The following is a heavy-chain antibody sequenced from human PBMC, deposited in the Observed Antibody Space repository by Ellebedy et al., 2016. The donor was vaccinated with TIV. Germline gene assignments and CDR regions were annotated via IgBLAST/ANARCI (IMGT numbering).Heavy chain of an antibody. Sequence: PGGSLRLSCAASGFTVSSNYISWVRQAPGKGLEWVSVIYSSGARYYTDSVKGRFTISRDNSKNTVSVQMNSLRAEDTAVYYCAREIRGSRPRMGEAFDLWGQGTMVTVSS. J-gene: IGHJ3*01. D-gene: IGHD3-10*01. V-gene: IGHV3-53*01. CDR3: AREIRGSRPRMGEAFDL. CDR2: IYSSGAR. CDR1: GFTVSSNY.